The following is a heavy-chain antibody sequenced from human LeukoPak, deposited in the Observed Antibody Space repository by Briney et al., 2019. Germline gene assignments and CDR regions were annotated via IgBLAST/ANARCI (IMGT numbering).Heavy chain of an antibody. CDR3: ARDDYGGFGPLFDY. CDR1: GFTFSNYH. Sequence: GGSLRLSCAASGFTFSNYHMNWVRRAPGQGLEWVSTIKINGAGTHYADSVRGRFTISRDDSKNTLYLQMDSLRAEDTAIYYCARDDYGGFGPLFDYWGQGALVTVSS. V-gene: IGHV3-23*01. J-gene: IGHJ4*02. CDR2: IKINGAGT. D-gene: IGHD4-23*01.